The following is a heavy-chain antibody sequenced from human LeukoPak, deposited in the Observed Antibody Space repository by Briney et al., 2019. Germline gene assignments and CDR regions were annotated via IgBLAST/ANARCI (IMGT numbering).Heavy chain of an antibody. CDR1: GFTFSSYS. V-gene: IGHV3-21*01. Sequence: GGSLRLSCAASGFTFSSYSMNWVRQAPGKGLEWVSSISSSSSYIYYADSVKGRFTISRDNAKNSLYLQMNSLRAEDTAVYYCARDVGYYYDSSGYFSYWGQGTLVTVSS. CDR2: ISSSSSYI. CDR3: ARDVGYYYDSSGYFSY. D-gene: IGHD3-22*01. J-gene: IGHJ4*02.